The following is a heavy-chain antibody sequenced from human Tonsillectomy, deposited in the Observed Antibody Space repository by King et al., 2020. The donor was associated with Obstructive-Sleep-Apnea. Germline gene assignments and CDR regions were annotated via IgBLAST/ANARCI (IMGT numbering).Heavy chain of an antibody. V-gene: IGHV4-4*02. CDR1: GGSIGSNNW. J-gene: IGHJ6*02. Sequence: VQLQESGPGLVKPSGTLSLTCAVSGGSIGSNNWWSWVRQPPGKGLEWIGEIYHSGSTNYNPSLKSRVTISVDKSMNQFSLKLSPVTAADTAVYYCARAIDYYSYGMDVWGQGTTVTVSS. D-gene: IGHD3-22*01. CDR2: IYHSGST. CDR3: ARAIDYYSYGMDV.